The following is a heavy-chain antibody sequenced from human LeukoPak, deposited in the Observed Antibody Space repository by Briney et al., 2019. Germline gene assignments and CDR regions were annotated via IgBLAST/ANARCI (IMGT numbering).Heavy chain of an antibody. Sequence: RSETLSLTCTVSSGSINDYYWSWVRQPAGKGLEWLERIYSSGSTTYNPSLKSRVTMSVDTSKNQFSLKMTSVTAADTAVYYCAREGKWFGTYYYCMDVWGKGTTVTVSS. CDR1: SGSINDYY. CDR3: AREGKWFGTYYYCMDV. V-gene: IGHV4-4*07. D-gene: IGHD3-10*01. J-gene: IGHJ6*04. CDR2: IYSSGST.